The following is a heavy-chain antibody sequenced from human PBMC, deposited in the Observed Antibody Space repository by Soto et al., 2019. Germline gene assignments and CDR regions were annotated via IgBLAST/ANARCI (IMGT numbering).Heavy chain of an antibody. CDR1: GYTFTSYG. Sequence: ASVKVSRKDSGYTFTSYGISWVRQAPGQGLEWMGWISAYSGNTNYAQKLQGRVTMTTDTSTSTAYMELRRLRSDDTAVYYCARDSITMIVLKLYYWYSMDVWGEGNTVTVSA. CDR3: ARDSITMIVLKLYYWYSMDV. J-gene: IGHJ6*04. D-gene: IGHD3-22*01. CDR2: ISAYSGNT. V-gene: IGHV1-18*01.